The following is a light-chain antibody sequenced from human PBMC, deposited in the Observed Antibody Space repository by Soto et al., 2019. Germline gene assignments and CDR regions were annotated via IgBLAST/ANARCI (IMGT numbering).Light chain of an antibody. CDR1: QSVPNSR. Sequence: EIVMTQSPATLSVSPGERATLSCRASQSVPNSRLAWYQQKPGQAPRLLIYGASKRAIGLPARFSGSGSGTEFTLTITSLQSEDFAVYYCQQYNNWPQTFGQGTKVDIK. J-gene: IGKJ1*01. CDR3: QQYNNWPQT. CDR2: GAS. V-gene: IGKV3-15*01.